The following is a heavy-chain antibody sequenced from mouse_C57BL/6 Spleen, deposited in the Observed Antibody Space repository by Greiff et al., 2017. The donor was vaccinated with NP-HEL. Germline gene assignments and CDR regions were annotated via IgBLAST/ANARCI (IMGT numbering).Heavy chain of an antibody. CDR1: GYTFTSYW. Sequence: QVHVKQPGAELVKPGASVKMSCKASGYTFTSYWITWVKQRPGQGLEWIGDIYPGSGSTNYNEKFKSKATLTVDTSSSTAYMQLSSLTSEDSAVYYCARSFYYDYDDYWGQGTTLTVSS. D-gene: IGHD2-4*01. CDR3: ARSFYYDYDDY. V-gene: IGHV1-55*01. J-gene: IGHJ2*01. CDR2: IYPGSGST.